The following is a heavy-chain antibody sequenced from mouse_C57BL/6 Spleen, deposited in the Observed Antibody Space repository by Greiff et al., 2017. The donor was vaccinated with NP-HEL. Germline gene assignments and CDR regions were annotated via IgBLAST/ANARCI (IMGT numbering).Heavy chain of an antibody. CDR1: GFTFSSYT. CDR3: AAGNTGTSFAY. Sequence: DVQLVESGGGLVKPGGSLKLSCAASGFTFSSYTMSWVRQTPEKRLEWVATISGGGGNTYYPDSVKGRFTISRDNAKNTLYLQMSSLRSEDTALYYCAAGNTGTSFAYWGQGTLVTVSA. J-gene: IGHJ3*01. V-gene: IGHV5-9*01. CDR2: ISGGGGNT. D-gene: IGHD2-1*01.